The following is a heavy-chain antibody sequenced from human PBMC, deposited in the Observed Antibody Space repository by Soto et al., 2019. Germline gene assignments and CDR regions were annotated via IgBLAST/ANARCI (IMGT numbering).Heavy chain of an antibody. CDR2: IIPILGIA. CDR1: GGTFSSYT. J-gene: IGHJ6*03. V-gene: IGHV1-69*02. CDR3: ARSSLNYYYYYMDV. Sequence: SVKVSCKASGGTFSSYTISLVRQAPGQGLEWMGRIIPILGIANYAQKFQGRVTITADKSTSTAYMELSSLRSEDTAVYYCARSSLNYYYYYMDVWGKGTTVTVSS. D-gene: IGHD6-13*01.